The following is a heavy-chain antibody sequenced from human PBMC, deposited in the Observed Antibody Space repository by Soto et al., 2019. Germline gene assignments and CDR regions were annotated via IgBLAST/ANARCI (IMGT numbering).Heavy chain of an antibody. CDR1: GFTVSSNC. V-gene: IGHV3-53*01. CDR2: IYSGGST. Sequence: GGSLRLSCAASGFTVSSNCMSWVRQAPGKGLEWVSVIYSGGSTYYADSVKGRFTISRDNSKNTLYLKMNSLRAEDTAVYYCARDNSIAAAAYFDYWGQGTLVTVSS. J-gene: IGHJ4*02. D-gene: IGHD6-13*01. CDR3: ARDNSIAAAAYFDY.